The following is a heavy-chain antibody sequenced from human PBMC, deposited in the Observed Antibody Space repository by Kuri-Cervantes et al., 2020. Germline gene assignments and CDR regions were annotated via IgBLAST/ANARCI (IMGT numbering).Heavy chain of an antibody. CDR3: AREDHYDSNQSEY. D-gene: IGHD3-22*01. CDR1: GFTFSSYT. CDR2: ISSSSSTI. Sequence: GESLKISCAASGFTFSSYTMNWVRQAPGKGLEWVSYISSSSSTIYYADSVKGRFTISRDNARNSLYLEMNNLRAEDTAVYYCAREDHYDSNQSEYWGQGTLVTVSS. J-gene: IGHJ4*02. V-gene: IGHV3-48*04.